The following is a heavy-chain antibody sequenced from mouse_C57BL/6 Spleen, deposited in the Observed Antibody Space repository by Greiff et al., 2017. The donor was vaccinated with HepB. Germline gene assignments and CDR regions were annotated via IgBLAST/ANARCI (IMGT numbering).Heavy chain of an antibody. CDR3: TTRPDGYYVRFAY. CDR2: IDPEDGDT. V-gene: IGHV14-1*01. CDR1: GFNIKDYY. D-gene: IGHD2-3*01. Sequence: VQLQQSGAELVRPGASVKLSCTASGFNIKDYYMHWVKKRPEQGLEWIGRIDPEDGDTEYAPKFQGKATMTADTSSNTAYLQLSSLTSEDTAVYYCTTRPDGYYVRFAYWGQGTLVTVSA. J-gene: IGHJ3*01.